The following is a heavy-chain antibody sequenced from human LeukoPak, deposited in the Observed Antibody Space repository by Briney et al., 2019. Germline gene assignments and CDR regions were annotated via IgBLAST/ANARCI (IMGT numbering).Heavy chain of an antibody. CDR1: GYSFTDLW. D-gene: IGHD6-13*01. Sequence: GESLKISCKASGYSFTDLWIGWVRQLPGKGLEWMGSIHSADSDTRYSPSFQGHVTISADKSINTAYLQWTSLNASDTAMYYCARTYTSGWCANWGQGTLVTVSS. CDR3: ARTYTSGWCAN. CDR2: IHSADSDT. V-gene: IGHV5-51*01. J-gene: IGHJ4*02.